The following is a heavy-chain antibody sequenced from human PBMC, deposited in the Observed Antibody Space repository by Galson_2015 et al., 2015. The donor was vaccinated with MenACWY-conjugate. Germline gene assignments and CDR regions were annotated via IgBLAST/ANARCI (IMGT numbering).Heavy chain of an antibody. CDR2: IYWDDDK. CDR1: GFSLSTSGVG. CDR3: AYNGPISDPEGIHYYFDY. D-gene: IGHD1-14*01. V-gene: IGHV2-5*02. Sequence: PALVKPTQTLTLTCTFSGFSLSTSGVGVGWFRQPPGKALEWLALIYWDDDKRYSPSLKSRLTITKDTSKNQVVLTMTNMDPVDTATYYCAYNGPISDPEGIHYYFDYWGQGTLVTVSS. J-gene: IGHJ4*02.